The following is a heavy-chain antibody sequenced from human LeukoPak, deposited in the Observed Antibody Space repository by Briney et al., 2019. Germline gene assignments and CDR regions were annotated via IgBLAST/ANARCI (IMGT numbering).Heavy chain of an antibody. J-gene: IGHJ6*03. V-gene: IGHV3-23*01. Sequence: GGSLRLSCAASGFTLSSYAMSWVRQAPGKGLEWVSAISDTGNTYHADSVKGRFTISRDSSKNTLFLQMNSLRAEDTAVYYCAKRRGLELLYYYYMDVWGKGTTVTVSS. D-gene: IGHD1-7*01. CDR2: ISDTGNT. CDR1: GFTLSSYA. CDR3: AKRRGLELLYYYYMDV.